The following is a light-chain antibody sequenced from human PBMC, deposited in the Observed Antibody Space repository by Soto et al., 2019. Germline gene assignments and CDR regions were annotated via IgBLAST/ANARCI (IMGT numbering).Light chain of an antibody. Sequence: EIVLTQSPGTLSLSPGERATLSCRASQSVSSSYLAWYQQKPGQAPRLLIYGASSRATGIPDRFSGSGSGADFTLTTSRLEPEDFAVYYCQVYGPSPPITFGQGTRLEIK. J-gene: IGKJ5*01. CDR1: QSVSSSY. CDR2: GAS. V-gene: IGKV3-20*01. CDR3: QVYGPSPPIT.